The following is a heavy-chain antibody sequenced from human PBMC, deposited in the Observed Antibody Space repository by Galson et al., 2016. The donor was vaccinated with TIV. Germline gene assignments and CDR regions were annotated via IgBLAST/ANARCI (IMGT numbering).Heavy chain of an antibody. Sequence: VKVSCKASGGTFSSYVFNWVRLAPGQGLERMGGIIPLFRTTNYAQKFQGRVTITADESTNTAYMELNSLRSGDTAVYYCASDRNTAFDTYHYYYGMDVWGQGTTVTVSS. CDR3: ASDRNTAFDTYHYYYGMDV. J-gene: IGHJ6*02. D-gene: IGHD5-18*01. CDR2: IIPLFRTT. V-gene: IGHV1-69*13. CDR1: GGTFSSYV.